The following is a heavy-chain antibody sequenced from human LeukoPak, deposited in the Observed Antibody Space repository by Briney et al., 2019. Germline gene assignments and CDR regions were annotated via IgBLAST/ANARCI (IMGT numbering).Heavy chain of an antibody. Sequence: PSETLSLTCTVSGDSVTNTRYYWGWIRQPPGKGLEWIGTIYYTGDTYYNPSLKSRVTISVDMSKNQFSLKLTSVTAADTAVYYCARELAGDSSGYYYGGGPIDYWGQGTLVTVSS. CDR3: ARELAGDSSGYYYGGGPIDY. CDR2: IYYTGDT. V-gene: IGHV4-39*07. CDR1: GDSVTNTRYY. J-gene: IGHJ4*02. D-gene: IGHD3-22*01.